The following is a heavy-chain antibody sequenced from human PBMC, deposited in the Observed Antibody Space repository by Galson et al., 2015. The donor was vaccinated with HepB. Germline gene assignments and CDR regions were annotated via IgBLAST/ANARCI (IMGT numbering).Heavy chain of an antibody. D-gene: IGHD3-22*01. CDR3: AKDLRAATYYYDSSGYYEEARWRYFDY. J-gene: IGHJ4*02. CDR2: ISGSGGST. Sequence: SLRLSCAASGFTFSSYAMSWVRQAPGKGLEWVSAISGSGGSTYYADSVKGRFTISRDNSKNTLYLQMNSLRAEDTAVYYCAKDLRAATYYYDSSGYYEEARWRYFDYWGQGTLVTVSS. CDR1: GFTFSSYA. V-gene: IGHV3-23*01.